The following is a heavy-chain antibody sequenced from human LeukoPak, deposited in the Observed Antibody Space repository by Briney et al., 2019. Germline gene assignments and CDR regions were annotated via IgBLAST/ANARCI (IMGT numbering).Heavy chain of an antibody. Sequence: GASVKVSCKTSGYTFTNYAMNWVRQAPGQGLEWMGWIHPSTGNPTYAQGFTGRFVFSLDTSVSTTYLQVSSLKAEDTAVYYCARGGYYGSGNDFRFDPWGQGTLVTVSS. J-gene: IGHJ5*02. CDR1: GYTFTNYA. CDR3: ARGGYYGSGNDFRFDP. V-gene: IGHV7-4-1*02. CDR2: IHPSTGNP. D-gene: IGHD3-10*01.